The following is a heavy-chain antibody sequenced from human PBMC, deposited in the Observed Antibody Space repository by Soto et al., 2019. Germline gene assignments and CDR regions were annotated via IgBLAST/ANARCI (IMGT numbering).Heavy chain of an antibody. V-gene: IGHV1-18*04. CDR3: ATSYDTGFDP. J-gene: IGHJ5*02. CDR1: GYPFIKYG. CDR2: IKVDSGYT. D-gene: IGHD3-9*01. Sequence: QLQLVQSAAEVKKPGASVRVSCKAYGYPFIKYGISWIRQAPEQGLEWMGWIKVDSGYTNYAQKFQGRVTMTADTSSDTAFMALRSLRLDATAVYFCATSYDTGFDPWGQGTLVSVSS.